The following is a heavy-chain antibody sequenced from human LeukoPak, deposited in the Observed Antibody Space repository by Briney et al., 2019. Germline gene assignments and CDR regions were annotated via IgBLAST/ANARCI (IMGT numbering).Heavy chain of an antibody. V-gene: IGHV3-30*02. CDR3: ATLSGLRYFDWLSYRPYYFDY. Sequence: PGGSLRLSCAASGFTFSSYGMHWVRQAPGKGLEWVAFIRYDGSNKYYADSVEGRFTISRDNSKNTLYLQMNSLRAEDTAVYYCATLSGLRYFDWLSYRPYYFDYWGQGTLVTVSS. CDR2: IRYDGSNK. CDR1: GFTFSSYG. D-gene: IGHD3-9*01. J-gene: IGHJ4*02.